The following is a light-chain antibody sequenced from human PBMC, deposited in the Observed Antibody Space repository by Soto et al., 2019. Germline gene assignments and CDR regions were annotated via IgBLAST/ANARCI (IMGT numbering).Light chain of an antibody. V-gene: IGKV3-20*01. CDR3: QQYRSSPPEFT. CDR2: GAS. CDR1: QTNSSNY. Sequence: EIVLTQSPGTLSLSAGERATLSCRASQTNSSNYLAWYQQKPGQAPRLLIFGASYRATGIPDRFSGSGSGTDFTLTISRLEPEDFAVYYCQQYRSSPPEFTFGPGTKVDIK. J-gene: IGKJ3*01.